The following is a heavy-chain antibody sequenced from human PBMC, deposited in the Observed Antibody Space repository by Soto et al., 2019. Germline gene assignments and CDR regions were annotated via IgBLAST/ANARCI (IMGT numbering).Heavy chain of an antibody. J-gene: IGHJ6*02. CDR2: IYYSGST. Sequence: SETLSLTCTVSGGSIGSSSYYWGWIRQPPGKGLEWIGSIYYSGSTYYNPSLKSRVTISVDTSKNQFSLKLSSVTAADTAVYYCARHYYVYYGMDVWGQGTTVTVSS. CDR1: GGSIGSSSYY. D-gene: IGHD3-10*02. V-gene: IGHV4-39*01. CDR3: ARHYYVYYGMDV.